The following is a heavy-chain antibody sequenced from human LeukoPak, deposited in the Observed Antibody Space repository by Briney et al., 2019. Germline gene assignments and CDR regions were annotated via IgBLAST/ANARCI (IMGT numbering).Heavy chain of an antibody. CDR2: IYHSGST. D-gene: IGHD6-13*01. V-gene: IGHV4-38-2*02. Sequence: LGTLSLTCTVSGFSISSGYYWGWIRQPPGKGLQWIGSIYHSGSTYYNPSLKSRVTMSVDTSKNQFSLNLSSVTAADTALYYCARDGLGYSSSSGVYWGQGIMVTVSS. CDR3: ARDGLGYSSSSGVY. CDR1: GFSISSGYY. J-gene: IGHJ4*02.